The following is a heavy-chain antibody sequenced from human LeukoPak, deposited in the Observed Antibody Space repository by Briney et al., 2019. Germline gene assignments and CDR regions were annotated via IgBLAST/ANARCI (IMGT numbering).Heavy chain of an antibody. CDR1: GGSIRSSYYY. Sequence: PSETLSLTCTVSGGSIRSSYYYWGWIRQPPGKGLEWIGSIYDSGSTYYNPSLKSRVTISVDTSKNQFSLKLSSVTAADTAVYYCARARGYYDSGSYSSAGDAFDIWGQGTMVTVSS. CDR2: IYDSGST. J-gene: IGHJ3*02. D-gene: IGHD3-10*01. V-gene: IGHV4-39*07. CDR3: ARARGYYDSGSYSSAGDAFDI.